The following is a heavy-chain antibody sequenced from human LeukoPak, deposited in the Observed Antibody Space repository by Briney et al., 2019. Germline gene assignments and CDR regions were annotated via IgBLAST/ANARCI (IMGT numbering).Heavy chain of an antibody. D-gene: IGHD6-19*01. CDR2: IYYSGST. V-gene: IGHV4-39*01. J-gene: IGHJ4*02. Sequence: PSETLSLTCTVSGGSISSSSYYWGWIRQPPGKGLEWIGSIYYSGSTYYNPSLKSRVTISVDTSKNQFSPKLSSVTAADTAVYYCARQRIAVNYFDYWGQGTLVTVSS. CDR3: ARQRIAVNYFDY. CDR1: GGSISSSSYY.